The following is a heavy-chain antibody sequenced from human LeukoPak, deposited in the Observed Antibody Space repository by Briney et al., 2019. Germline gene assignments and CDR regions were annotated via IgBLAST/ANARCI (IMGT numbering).Heavy chain of an antibody. CDR2: ISYDGSNK. Sequence: GRSLRLSCAASGFTFSSYAMHWVRQAPGKGLEWVAVISYDGSNKYYADSVKGRFTISRDNSKNTLYLQMNGLRAEDTAVYYCARNRVKYSSSWSSFDYWGQGTLVTVSS. V-gene: IGHV3-30*04. CDR1: GFTFSSYA. D-gene: IGHD6-13*01. CDR3: ARNRVKYSSSWSSFDY. J-gene: IGHJ4*02.